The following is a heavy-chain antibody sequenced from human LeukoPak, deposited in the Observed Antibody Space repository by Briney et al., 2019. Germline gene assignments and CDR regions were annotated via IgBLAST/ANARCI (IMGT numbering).Heavy chain of an antibody. D-gene: IGHD3-9*01. CDR1: GFTFSTYG. CDR3: AETGPTDF. V-gene: IGHV3-30*03. CDR2: IPYDGTNK. Sequence: EGSLRLSCAASGFTFSTYGMHWVRQAPGKGLEWVAAIPYDGTNKHYADSVKGRFTISRDNSKNMLYLQMNSLRAEDTALYYCAETGPTDFWGQGTLVTVSS. J-gene: IGHJ4*02.